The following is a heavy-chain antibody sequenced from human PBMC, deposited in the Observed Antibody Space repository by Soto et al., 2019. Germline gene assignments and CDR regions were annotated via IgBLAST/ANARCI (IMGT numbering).Heavy chain of an antibody. Sequence: QVQVVQSGDEVKKPGASVKVSCKASGYTFTNYGFSWVRQAPGQGLELMGWINGYNGNTKYAEKSQGRSTTPTYTPTSTADMEVRGLRSDDTAVYYCAREGQAPYSHYGMDAWGQGTAVTVSS. D-gene: IGHD2-21*01. CDR2: INGYNGNT. V-gene: IGHV1-18*01. CDR3: AREGQAPYSHYGMDA. CDR1: GYTFTNYG. J-gene: IGHJ6*02.